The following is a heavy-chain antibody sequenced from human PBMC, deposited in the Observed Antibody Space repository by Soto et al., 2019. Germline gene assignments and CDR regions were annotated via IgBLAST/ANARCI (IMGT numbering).Heavy chain of an antibody. D-gene: IGHD2-15*01. CDR2: IIPIFGTA. J-gene: IGHJ6*02. V-gene: IGHV1-69*12. Sequence: QVQLVQSGAEVKKPGSSVKVSCKASGGTFSSYAISWVRQAPGQGLEWMGGIIPIFGTANYAQKFQGRVTITADEPTSTAYIELSSLRSEDTAVYYCARARDIVVVVAATRPYYYGIDVWGQGTTVTVSS. CDR3: ARARDIVVVVAATRPYYYGIDV. CDR1: GGTFSSYA.